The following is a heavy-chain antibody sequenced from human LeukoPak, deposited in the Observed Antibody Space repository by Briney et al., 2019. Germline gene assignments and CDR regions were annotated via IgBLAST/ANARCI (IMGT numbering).Heavy chain of an antibody. V-gene: IGHV4-59*01. CDR1: GGSISSYY. CDR2: IYYSGST. Sequence: SETLSLTCTVSGGSISSYYWSWIRQPPGKGLEWIGYIYYSGSTNYNPSLKSRVTISVDTSKNQFSLKLSSVTAADTAVYYCARADDYGDYPYYFDYWGQGTLVTVSS. J-gene: IGHJ4*02. CDR3: ARADDYGDYPYYFDY. D-gene: IGHD4-17*01.